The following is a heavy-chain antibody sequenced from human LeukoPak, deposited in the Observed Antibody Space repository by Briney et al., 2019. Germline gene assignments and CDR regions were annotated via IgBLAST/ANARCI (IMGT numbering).Heavy chain of an antibody. J-gene: IGHJ4*02. Sequence: GGPLRLSCAASGFTFSSYAMHWVRQAPGKGLEGVAVISYDGSNKYYADSVKGRFTISRDNSKNTLYLQMNSLRAEDTAVYYCARSDFSGASGSYDYWGQGTLVAVSS. V-gene: IGHV3-30-3*01. D-gene: IGHD1-26*01. CDR3: ARSDFSGASGSYDY. CDR2: ISYDGSNK. CDR1: GFTFSSYA.